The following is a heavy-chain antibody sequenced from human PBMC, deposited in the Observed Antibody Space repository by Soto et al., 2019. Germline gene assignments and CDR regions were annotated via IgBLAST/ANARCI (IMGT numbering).Heavy chain of an antibody. V-gene: IGHV1-18*01. CDR3: ARDQAPGGYDWDLIDY. Sequence: GASVKVSCKASGYTFTSYGISWVRQAPGQGLEWMGWISAYNGNTNYAQKLQGRVTMTTDTSTSTAYMELRSLRSDDTAVYYCARDQAPGGYDWDLIDYWGQGTLVTVSS. D-gene: IGHD5-12*01. CDR1: GYTFTSYG. J-gene: IGHJ4*02. CDR2: ISAYNGNT.